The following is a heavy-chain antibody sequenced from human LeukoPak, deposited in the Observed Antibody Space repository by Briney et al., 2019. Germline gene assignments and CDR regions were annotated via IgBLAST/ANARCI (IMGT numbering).Heavy chain of an antibody. V-gene: IGHV4-38-2*02. D-gene: IGHD5-24*01. CDR2: IYHSGST. CDR3: ARLRWLQLGYFDY. Sequence: SETLSLTCTVSGYSISSGYYWGWIRQPPGKGLGWIGSIYHSGSTYYNPSLKSRVTISVDTSKNQVSLKLTSVTAADTAVYYCARLRWLQLGYFDYWGQGTLVTVSS. J-gene: IGHJ4*02. CDR1: GYSISSGYY.